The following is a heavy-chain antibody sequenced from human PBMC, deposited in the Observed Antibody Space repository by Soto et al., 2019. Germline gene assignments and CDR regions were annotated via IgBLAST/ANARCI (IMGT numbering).Heavy chain of an antibody. CDR3: ARLSLADYQFGMDV. CDR1: GFSLTNTQMG. J-gene: IGHJ6*02. Sequence: QVTLKESGPVLVKPTETLTLTCTVSGFSLTNTQMGVSWIRQPPGKALEWLAHIFSNDEKTYSTSLKSRLTIPHHPPKRQVVLTLTNVDPVDTGPYYCARLSLADYQFGMDVWGQGTPVTVSS. V-gene: IGHV2-26*01. CDR2: IFSNDEK.